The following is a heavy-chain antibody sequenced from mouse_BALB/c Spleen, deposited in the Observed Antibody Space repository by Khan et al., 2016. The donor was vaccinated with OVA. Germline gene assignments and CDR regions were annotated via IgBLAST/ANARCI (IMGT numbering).Heavy chain of an antibody. D-gene: IGHD2-14*01. CDR1: GFSLTGDG. J-gene: IGHJ4*01. CDR2: IWGDGST. V-gene: IGHV2-6-7*01. Sequence: QVQLKQSGPGLVAPSQNLSITCTVSGFSLTGDGVNWVRQPPGKGLEWLGMIWGDGSTAYYSAPKSRLSIIKDDSKSHVYLKMNSLQTDDTARYYCARYAAMDYWGQGTSVTVSS. CDR3: ARYAAMDY.